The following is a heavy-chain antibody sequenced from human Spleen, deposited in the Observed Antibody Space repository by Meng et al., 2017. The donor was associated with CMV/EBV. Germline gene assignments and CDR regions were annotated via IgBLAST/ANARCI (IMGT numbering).Heavy chain of an antibody. Sequence: GGSLRLSCAGSGFTFSSYWMSWVRQAPGKGLEWVANIKQDGSEKYYVDSVKGRFTISRDNAKNSLYLQMNSLRAEDTAVYYCARDRGTAVGEDGMDVWGQGTTVTVSS. J-gene: IGHJ6*02. V-gene: IGHV3-7*01. D-gene: IGHD6-19*01. CDR1: GFTFSSYW. CDR2: IKQDGSEK. CDR3: ARDRGTAVGEDGMDV.